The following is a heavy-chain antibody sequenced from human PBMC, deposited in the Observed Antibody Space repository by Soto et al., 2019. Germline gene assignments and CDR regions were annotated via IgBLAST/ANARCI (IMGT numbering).Heavy chain of an antibody. J-gene: IGHJ6*02. D-gene: IGHD4-17*01. CDR3: ASRTNYGGSYHYYGMDV. CDR2: IIPIFGTA. V-gene: IGHV1-69*01. CDR1: GGTFSSYA. Sequence: QVQLVQSGAEVKKPGSSVKVSCKASGGTFSSYAISWVRQAPGQGLEWMGGIIPIFGTANYAQKFQGRVTINADESTSTAYMELSSLRSEDTAVYYCASRTNYGGSYHYYGMDVWGQGTTVTVSS.